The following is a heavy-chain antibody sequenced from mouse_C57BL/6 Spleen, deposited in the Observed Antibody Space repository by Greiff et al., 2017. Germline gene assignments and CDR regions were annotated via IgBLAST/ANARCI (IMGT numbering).Heavy chain of an antibody. V-gene: IGHV5-9-1*02. D-gene: IGHD1-1*01. J-gene: IGHJ1*03. CDR1: GFTFSSYA. CDR3: TRSGSSYDWYCDV. CDR2: ISSGGDYI. Sequence: EVHLVESGEGLVKPGGSLKLSCAASGFTFSSYAMSWVRQTPEKRLEWVAYISSGGDYIYYADTVKGRFTISRDNARNTLYLQMSSLKSEDTAMYYCTRSGSSYDWYCDVWGTGTTVTVSS.